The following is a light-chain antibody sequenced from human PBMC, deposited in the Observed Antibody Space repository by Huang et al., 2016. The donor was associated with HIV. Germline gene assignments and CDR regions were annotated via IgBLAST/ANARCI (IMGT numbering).Light chain of an antibody. J-gene: IGKJ4*01. CDR3: QQDGSSPLT. CDR2: DAS. V-gene: IGKV3D-20*01. CDR1: QSISSSY. Sequence: ELVLTQSPATLSMSPGERATLSCGASQSISSSYFALYQHIPGLAPRLLIYDASNRATGIPDRFSVSGSGTDFTLTISRLEPEEFAVYYCQQDGSSPLTFGGGTKVEIK.